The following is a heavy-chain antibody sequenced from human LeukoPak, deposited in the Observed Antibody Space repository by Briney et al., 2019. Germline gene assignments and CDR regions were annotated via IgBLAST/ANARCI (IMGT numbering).Heavy chain of an antibody. CDR1: GGSISTYY. CDR2: IYYSGST. D-gene: IGHD2-21*02. V-gene: IGHV4-59*08. CDR3: ARVTARLGWFDP. J-gene: IGHJ5*02. Sequence: PSETLSLTCTVSGGSISTYYWSWIRQPPGKGLEYIGYIYYSGSTYYNPSLKSRVTISVDTSKNQFSLKLRSVTAADTAVYYCARVTARLGWFDPWGQGTLVTVSS.